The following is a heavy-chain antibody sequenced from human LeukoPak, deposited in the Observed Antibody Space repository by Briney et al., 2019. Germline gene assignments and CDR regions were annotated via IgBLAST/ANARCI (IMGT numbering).Heavy chain of an antibody. CDR1: VYTFSRYW. CDR2: INSDGSST. CDR3: AGVAEQHG. J-gene: IGHJ4*02. D-gene: IGHD6-13*01. Sequence: GGSLRLSCAASVYTFSRYWIHWVRQAPGKGLVWVSRINSDGSSTSYADSVKGRFTISRDNAKNTLYLQMNSLRAEDTAVYYCAGVAEQHGWGQGTLVTVSS. V-gene: IGHV3-74*01.